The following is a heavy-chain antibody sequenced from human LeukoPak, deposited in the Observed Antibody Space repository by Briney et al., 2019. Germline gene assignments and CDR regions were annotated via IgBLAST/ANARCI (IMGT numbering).Heavy chain of an antibody. CDR1: GGSISGSGYY. V-gene: IGHV4-39*01. CDR3: ARRMDIVLMVYARDYYMDV. D-gene: IGHD2-8*01. J-gene: IGHJ6*03. CDR2: IYYSGST. Sequence: PSETLSLTCTVSGGSISGSGYYWGWIRQPPGKGLEWIGSIYYSGSTYYNPSLKSRVTISVDTSKNQFSLKLSSVTAADTAVYYCARRMDIVLMVYARDYYMDVWGKGTTVTVSS.